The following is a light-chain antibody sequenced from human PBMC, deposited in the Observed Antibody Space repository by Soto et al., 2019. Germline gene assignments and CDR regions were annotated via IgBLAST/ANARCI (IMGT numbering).Light chain of an antibody. CDR3: QQYGSSPT. J-gene: IGKJ1*01. V-gene: IGKV3-20*01. CDR2: GAS. CDR1: QSVSSN. Sequence: EIVFPPAPGHLSFFPVERATLSCRASQSVSSNLAWYQQKPGQAPRLLIYGASTRATGIPARFSGSGSGTDFTLTISRLEPEDFAVYYCQQYGSSPTFGQGTKVDIK.